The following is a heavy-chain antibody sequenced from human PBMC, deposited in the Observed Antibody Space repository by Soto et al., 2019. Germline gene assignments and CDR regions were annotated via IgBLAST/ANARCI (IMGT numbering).Heavy chain of an antibody. V-gene: IGHV4-59*08. CDR2: IYHGGST. D-gene: IGHD2-2*01. J-gene: IGHJ4*02. CDR1: GGSISGFY. CDR3: ARKYCTSSRCYQYFDY. Sequence: QVQLHESGPGLVEPSETLSLTCTVSGGSISGFYWSWIRQPPGEGLEWIGYIYHGGSTTYNPSLKSRVTISIDPSKSQFPLNLSPLTAADTAVYYCARKYCTSSRCYQYFDYWGQGTLVTVSS.